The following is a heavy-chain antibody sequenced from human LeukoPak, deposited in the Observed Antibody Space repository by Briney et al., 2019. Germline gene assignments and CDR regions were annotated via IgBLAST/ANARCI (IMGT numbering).Heavy chain of an antibody. CDR2: IYTSGST. D-gene: IGHD3-22*01. CDR3: ARAHDSSGYYYSYFDY. Sequence: SQTLSLTYTVSGGSISSGSYYWSWIRQPAGKGLEWIGRIYTSGSTNYNPSLKSRVTISVDTSKNQFSLKLSSVTAADTAVYYCARAHDSSGYYYSYFDYWGQGTLVTVSS. V-gene: IGHV4-61*02. CDR1: GGSISSGSYY. J-gene: IGHJ4*02.